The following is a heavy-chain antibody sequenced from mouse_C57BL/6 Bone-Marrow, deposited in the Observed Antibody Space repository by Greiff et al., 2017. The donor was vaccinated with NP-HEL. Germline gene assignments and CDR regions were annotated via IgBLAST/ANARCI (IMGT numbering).Heavy chain of an antibody. Sequence: VQLQQSGAELVMPGASVKLSCKASGYTFTSYWMHWVKQRPGQGLEWIGEIDPSDSYTNYNQKFKGKSTLTVDKSSSTAYMQLSSLTSEDSAVYYCARVWDGYWGQGTTLTVSS. V-gene: IGHV1-69*01. CDR2: IDPSDSYT. D-gene: IGHD4-1*01. J-gene: IGHJ2*01. CDR3: ARVWDGY. CDR1: GYTFTSYW.